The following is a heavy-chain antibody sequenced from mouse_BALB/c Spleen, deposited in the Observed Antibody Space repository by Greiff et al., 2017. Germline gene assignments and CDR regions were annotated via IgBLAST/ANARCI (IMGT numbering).Heavy chain of an antibody. D-gene: IGHD2-1*01. CDR2: IDTSDSYT. CDR1: GYTFTDYW. V-gene: IGHV1-69*01. J-gene: IGHJ2*01. CDR3: ARWGNYAFDY. Sequence: QVQLQQPGAELVMPGASVKMSCKASGYTFTDYWMHWVKQRPGQGLEWIGAIDTSDSYTSYNQKFKGKATLTVDESSSTAYMQLSSLTSEDSAVYYCARWGNYAFDYWGQGTTLTVSS.